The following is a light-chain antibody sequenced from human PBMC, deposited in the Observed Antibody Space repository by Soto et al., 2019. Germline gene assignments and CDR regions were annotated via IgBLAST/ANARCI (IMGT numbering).Light chain of an antibody. CDR2: DDS. Sequence: SYELTQPPSVSGAPGQTARITCGGDNIGSESVHWYQQKPGQAPVLVVYDDSDRPSGIPERFSGSNSGDTATLTISRVEAGDEADYYCQVWDTSSDHSWVFGGGTKLTVL. V-gene: IGLV3-21*02. CDR1: NIGSES. J-gene: IGLJ3*02. CDR3: QVWDTSSDHSWV.